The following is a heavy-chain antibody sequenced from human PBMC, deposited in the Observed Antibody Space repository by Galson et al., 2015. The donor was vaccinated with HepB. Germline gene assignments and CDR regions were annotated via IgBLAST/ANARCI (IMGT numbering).Heavy chain of an antibody. CDR3: ARVKLDHYKFWSGYFKATGIDY. D-gene: IGHD3-3*01. V-gene: IGHV4-39*07. J-gene: IGHJ4*02. Sequence: GKGLEWIGHMFYSGSTYYNPSLKSRVTISVDTSKNQFSLKLSSVTAADTAVYYCARVKLDHYKFWSGYFKATGIDYWGQGTLVTVSS. CDR2: MFYSGST.